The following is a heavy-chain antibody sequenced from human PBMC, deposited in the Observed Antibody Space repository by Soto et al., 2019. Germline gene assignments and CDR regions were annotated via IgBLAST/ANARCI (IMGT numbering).Heavy chain of an antibody. V-gene: IGHV1-18*01. CDR2: ISAYNGNT. J-gene: IGHJ3*02. D-gene: IGHD4-17*01. CDR1: GYTFTSYG. CDR3: ARYRWWATTVTLYAFDI. Sequence: PGASVKVSCKASGYTFTSYGISWVRQAPGRGLEWMGWISAYNGNTNYAQKLQGRVTMTTDTSTSTAYMELRSLRSDDTAVYYCARYRWWATTVTLYAFDIWGQGTMVTVSS.